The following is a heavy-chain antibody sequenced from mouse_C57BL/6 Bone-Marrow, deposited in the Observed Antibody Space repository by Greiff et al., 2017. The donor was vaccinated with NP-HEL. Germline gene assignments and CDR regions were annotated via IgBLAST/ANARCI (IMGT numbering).Heavy chain of an antibody. CDR3: ARGTTVVEGY. Sequence: QVQLQQPGAELVRPGTSVKLSCKASGYTFTSYWMHWVKQRPGQGLEWIGVIDPSDSYTNYNQKFKGKATLTVDTSSSTAYMQRSSLTSEDSAVYYCARGTTVVEGYWGQGTTLTVSS. V-gene: IGHV1-59*01. CDR1: GYTFTSYW. CDR2: IDPSDSYT. J-gene: IGHJ2*01. D-gene: IGHD1-1*01.